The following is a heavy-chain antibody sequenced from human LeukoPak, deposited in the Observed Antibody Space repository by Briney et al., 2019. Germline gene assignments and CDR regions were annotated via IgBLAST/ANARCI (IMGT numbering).Heavy chain of an antibody. CDR3: ARHVIAVAGWVDY. D-gene: IGHD6-19*01. V-gene: IGHV4-61*08. J-gene: IGHJ4*02. CDR1: GGSISSGGYY. CDR2: IYYSGST. Sequence: SETLSLTCTVSGGSISSGGYYWSWIRQHPGKGLEWIGYIYYSGSTNYNPSLKSRVTISVDASKNQFSLKLSSVTAADTAVYYCARHVIAVAGWVDYWGQGALVTVSS.